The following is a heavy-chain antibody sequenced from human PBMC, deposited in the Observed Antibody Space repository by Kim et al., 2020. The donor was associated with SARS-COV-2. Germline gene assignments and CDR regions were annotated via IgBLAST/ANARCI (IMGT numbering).Heavy chain of an antibody. Sequence: SETLSLTCAVYGGSFSGYYWSWIRQPPGKGLEWIGEINHSGSTNYNPSLKSRVTISVDTSKNQFSLKLSSVTAADTAVYYCARMGYYGSGSYYYYYYGM. CDR3: ARMGYYGSGSYYYYYYGM. V-gene: IGHV4-34*01. CDR2: INHSGST. CDR1: GGSFSGYY. D-gene: IGHD3-10*01. J-gene: IGHJ6*01.